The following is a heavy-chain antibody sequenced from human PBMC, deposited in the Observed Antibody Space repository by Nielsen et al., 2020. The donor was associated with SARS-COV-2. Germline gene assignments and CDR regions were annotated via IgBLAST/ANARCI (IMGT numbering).Heavy chain of an antibody. Sequence: GESLKISCAASGFTFSDYYMSWIRQAPGKGLEWVSLISGDGGSTYYADSVKGRFTISRDNSKNSLYLQMNSLRTEDTALYYCAKIVDSSGYHDYWGQGTLVTVSS. D-gene: IGHD3-22*01. CDR3: AKIVDSSGYHDY. CDR1: GFTFSDYY. V-gene: IGHV3-43*02. J-gene: IGHJ4*02. CDR2: ISGDGGST.